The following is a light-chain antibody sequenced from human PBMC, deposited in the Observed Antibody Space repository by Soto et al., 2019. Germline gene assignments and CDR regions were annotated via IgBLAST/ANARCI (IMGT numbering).Light chain of an antibody. CDR3: QAYGSSLSGWG. CDR2: GNS. V-gene: IGLV1-40*01. Sequence: QPVLTQPPSVSGAPGQRVTISCTGSSSNIGASYDVHWYQPLPGTAPKLLIYGNSNRPSGVPDRFSGSKSGTSASLAITGLQAEDEADYHCQAYGSSLSGWGFGGGTKLTVL. CDR1: SSNIGASYD. J-gene: IGLJ3*02.